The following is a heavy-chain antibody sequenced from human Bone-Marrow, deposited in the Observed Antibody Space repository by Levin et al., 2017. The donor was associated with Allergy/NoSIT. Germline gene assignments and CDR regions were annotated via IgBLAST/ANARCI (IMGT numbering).Heavy chain of an antibody. J-gene: IGHJ4*02. Sequence: GGSLRLSCAASGFTFSSYAMHWVRQAPGKGLEWVAVISYDGSNKYYADSVKGRFTISRDNSKNTLYLQMNSLRAEDTAVYYCAPFGGNYVYFDYWGQGTLVTVSS. V-gene: IGHV3-30*04. CDR3: APFGGNYVYFDY. D-gene: IGHD1-7*01. CDR1: GFTFSSYA. CDR2: ISYDGSNK.